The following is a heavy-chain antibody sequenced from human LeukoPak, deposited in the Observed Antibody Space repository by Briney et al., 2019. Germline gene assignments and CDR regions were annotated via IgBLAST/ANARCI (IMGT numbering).Heavy chain of an antibody. V-gene: IGHV3-23*01. Sequence: PGGPLRLSCAASGFTFSNYGMHWVRQAPAKGLEWVSGITVAGDPTYYADSAKGRFTISRDNSKNRLNLQMDSLRVEDTAVYYCAKRVPYSSSSVYFDYWGQGTLVIVSS. CDR3: AKRVPYSSSSVYFDY. CDR1: GFTFSNYG. J-gene: IGHJ4*02. CDR2: ITVAGDPT. D-gene: IGHD6-6*01.